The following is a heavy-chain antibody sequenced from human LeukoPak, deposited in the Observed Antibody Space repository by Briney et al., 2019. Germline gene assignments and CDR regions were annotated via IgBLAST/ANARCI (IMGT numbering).Heavy chain of an antibody. J-gene: IGHJ6*02. Sequence: ASVKVSCKASGYTFTSYGISWVRQAPGQGREWMGWISAYNGNTNSAQTLQCRVTMTTDTSTSTAYVELRRLRSDDTAVYYCAIERVVVVPAVGPYYYGMDGWGQGSTVTVSS. D-gene: IGHD2-2*01. CDR1: GYTFTSYG. CDR3: AIERVVVVPAVGPYYYGMDG. V-gene: IGHV1-18*01. CDR2: ISAYNGNT.